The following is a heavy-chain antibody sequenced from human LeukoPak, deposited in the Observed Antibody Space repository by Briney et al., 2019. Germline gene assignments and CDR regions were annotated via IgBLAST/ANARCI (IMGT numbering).Heavy chain of an antibody. V-gene: IGHV4-30-4*08. D-gene: IGHD3-3*01. J-gene: IGHJ4*02. CDR1: GGSISSGDYY. Sequence: SQTLSLTCTVSGGSISSGDYYWSWIRQPPGKGLEWIGYIYYSGSTYYNPSLKSRVTISVDTSKNQFSLKLSPVTAADTAVYYCARDILYSAFWSGYSGQYYFDYWGQGTLVTVSS. CDR2: IYYSGST. CDR3: ARDILYSAFWSGYSGQYYFDY.